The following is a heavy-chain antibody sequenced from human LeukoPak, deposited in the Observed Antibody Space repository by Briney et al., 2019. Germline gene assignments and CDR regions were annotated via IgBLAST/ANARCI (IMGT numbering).Heavy chain of an antibody. Sequence: PSETLSLTCTVSGYSISSGYYWGWIRQPPGKGLEWIGSIYHRGSAYYNPSLKSRVTTSVDTSKNQFSLKLSSVTAADTAVYSCARTYQTLGYFDYWGQGILVTVSS. CDR1: GYSISSGYY. D-gene: IGHD3-16*01. J-gene: IGHJ4*02. V-gene: IGHV4-38-2*02. CDR2: IYHRGSA. CDR3: ARTYQTLGYFDY.